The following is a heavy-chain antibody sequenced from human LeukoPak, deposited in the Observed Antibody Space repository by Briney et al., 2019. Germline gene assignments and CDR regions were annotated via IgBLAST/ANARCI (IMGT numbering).Heavy chain of an antibody. V-gene: IGHV3-30*04. D-gene: IGHD3-22*01. Sequence: GRSLGLPCAALGFTFISNAMHGAPQAPARGWEGGAVKPLEGRNKYYADSVKGRFTISRDNSKNTLYLQMNSLRAEDTAVYYCARDFDYYDTRFALGQESAFDIWGQGTMVTVPS. CDR1: GFTFISNA. CDR2: KPLEGRNK. J-gene: IGHJ3*02. CDR3: ARDFDYYDTRFALGQESAFDI.